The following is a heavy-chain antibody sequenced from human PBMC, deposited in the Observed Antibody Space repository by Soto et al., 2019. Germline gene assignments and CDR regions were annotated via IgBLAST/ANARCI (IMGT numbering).Heavy chain of an antibody. CDR2: IYWDDYK. CDR3: AHTHVYYGMDV. CDR1: VFSLSTSGVG. J-gene: IGHJ6*02. V-gene: IGHV2-5*02. Sequence: QITLKESGPTLVKPTQTLTLTCTFSVFSLSTSGVGVGWIRQPPGKSLEWRALIYWDDYKRYSPSLKSRLTIPKDTSKNQVVLTINNMDPVDTATYYCAHTHVYYGMDVWGQGTTVTVSS.